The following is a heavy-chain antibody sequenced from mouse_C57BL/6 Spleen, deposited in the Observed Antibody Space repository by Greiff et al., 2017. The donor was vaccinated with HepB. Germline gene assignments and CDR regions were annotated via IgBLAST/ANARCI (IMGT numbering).Heavy chain of an antibody. CDR2: IDPENGDT. J-gene: IGHJ4*01. Sequence: VQLKQSGAELVRPGASVKLSCTASGFNIKDDYMHWVKQRPEQGLEWIGWIDPENGDTEYASKFQGKATITADTSSNTAYLQLSSLTSEDTAVDYCTSSTVVATERAMDYWGQGTSVTVSS. D-gene: IGHD1-1*01. CDR3: TSSTVVATERAMDY. CDR1: GFNIKDDY. V-gene: IGHV14-4*01.